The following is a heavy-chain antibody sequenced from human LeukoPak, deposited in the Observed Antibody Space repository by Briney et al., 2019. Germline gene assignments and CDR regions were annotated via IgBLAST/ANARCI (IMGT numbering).Heavy chain of an antibody. J-gene: IGHJ4*02. Sequence: PGGSLRLSCAASGFTVSSNYMSWVRQAPGKGLEWVSVVSSGGSTYHADSVKGRFTLSRDNSKNTLYLQMNTLRADDTAVYYCAISSGGPYYFDFWGQGTLVTVSS. V-gene: IGHV3-53*01. CDR3: AISSGGPYYFDF. D-gene: IGHD2-15*01. CDR1: GFTVSSNY. CDR2: VSSGGST.